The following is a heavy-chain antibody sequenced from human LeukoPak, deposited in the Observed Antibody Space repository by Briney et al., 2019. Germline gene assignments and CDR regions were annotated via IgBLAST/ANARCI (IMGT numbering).Heavy chain of an antibody. CDR1: GGSISSYY. Sequence: KPSETLSLTCTVSGGSISSYYWSWIRQPPGKGLEWIGYIYYSGSTNYNPSLKSRVTISVDTSKNQFSLKLSSVIAADTAVYYCAREVVVVVAATREGSYFDYWGQGTLVTVSS. CDR2: IYYSGST. J-gene: IGHJ4*02. CDR3: AREVVVVVAATREGSYFDY. D-gene: IGHD2-15*01. V-gene: IGHV4-59*01.